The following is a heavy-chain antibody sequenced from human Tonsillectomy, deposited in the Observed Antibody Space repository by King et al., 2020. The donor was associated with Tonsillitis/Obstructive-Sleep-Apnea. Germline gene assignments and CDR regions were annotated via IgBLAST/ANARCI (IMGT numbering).Heavy chain of an antibody. D-gene: IGHD4-17*01. J-gene: IGHJ3*02. CDR1: AYTFTGYY. CDR2: INPNSGGT. CDR3: ARETLYGDPSEAFEI. Sequence: QLVQSGAEVKKPGASVKVSCKASAYTFTGYYMHWVRQAPGQGLEWMGRINPNSGGTNYAQKFQGRVTMTRDTSISTAYMELSRLRSDDTAVYYCARETLYGDPSEAFEIWGQGTMVTVSS. V-gene: IGHV1-2*06.